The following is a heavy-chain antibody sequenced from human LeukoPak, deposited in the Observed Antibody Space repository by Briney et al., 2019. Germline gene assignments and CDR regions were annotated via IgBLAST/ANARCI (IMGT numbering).Heavy chain of an antibody. CDR2: ISAYNGNT. D-gene: IGHD3-3*01. CDR1: GYTFTSYG. CDR3: ARELTWSGYYTTYYYYYMDV. Sequence: ASVKVSCKASGYTFTSYGISWVRQAPGQGLEWMGWISAYNGNTNYAQKLQCRVTMTTDTSTSTAYMELRSLRSDDTAVYYCARELTWSGYYTTYYYYYMDVWGKGTTVTVSS. V-gene: IGHV1-18*01. J-gene: IGHJ6*03.